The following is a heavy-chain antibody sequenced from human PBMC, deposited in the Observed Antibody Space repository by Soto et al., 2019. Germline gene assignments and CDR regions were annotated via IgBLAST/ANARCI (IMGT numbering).Heavy chain of an antibody. J-gene: IGHJ3*02. CDR1: GFTFSSYS. Sequence: GGSLRLSCAASGFTFSSYSMNWVRQAPGKGLEWVSSISSSSSYIYYADSVKGRFTISRDYAKNSLYLQMNSLRAEDTAVYYCARDGPPIVVVVAAASDVKDAFDIWGQGTMVTVSS. CDR3: ARDGPPIVVVVAAASDVKDAFDI. D-gene: IGHD2-15*01. V-gene: IGHV3-21*01. CDR2: ISSSSSYI.